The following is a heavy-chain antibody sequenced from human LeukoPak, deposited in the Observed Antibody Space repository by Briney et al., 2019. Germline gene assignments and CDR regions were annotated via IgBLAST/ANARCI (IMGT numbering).Heavy chain of an antibody. Sequence: GGSLRLSCAASGFAFSSYAMSWVRQAPGKGLEWVSAISGSGGSTYYADSVKGRFTISRDNSKNTLYLQMNSLRAEDTAVYYCAKSPDYDFWSGSSGYYFDYWGQGTLVTVSS. V-gene: IGHV3-23*01. CDR1: GFAFSSYA. J-gene: IGHJ4*02. D-gene: IGHD3-3*01. CDR3: AKSPDYDFWSGSSGYYFDY. CDR2: ISGSGGST.